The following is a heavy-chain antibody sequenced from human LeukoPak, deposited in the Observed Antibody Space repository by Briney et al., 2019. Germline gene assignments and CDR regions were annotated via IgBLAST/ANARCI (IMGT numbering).Heavy chain of an antibody. CDR3: ESSSAGYYFDY. CDR1: GGTFSSYA. D-gene: IGHD2-2*01. J-gene: IGHJ4*02. Sequence: ASVKVSRKASGGTFSSYAISWVRQAPGQGLEWMGRIIPILGIANYAQKFQGRVTITADKSTSTAYMELSSLRSEDTAVYYCESSSAGYYFDYWGQGTLVTVSS. V-gene: IGHV1-69*04. CDR2: IIPILGIA.